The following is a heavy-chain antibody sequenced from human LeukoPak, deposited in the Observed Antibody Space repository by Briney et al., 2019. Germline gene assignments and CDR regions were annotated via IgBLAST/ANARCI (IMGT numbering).Heavy chain of an antibody. CDR2: FYSGGST. CDR1: GLTVTSNY. J-gene: IGHJ5*02. Sequence: PGRTLRLSCAPSGLTVTSNYMSSGREAPEKGLERGSVFYSGGSTYSADYVKRRFTIFRDNSKNTVYLQMNSLRAEDAALDYCAKGSGINHYHWFDPWGQGTLVTVSS. V-gene: IGHV3-53*01. D-gene: IGHD2-15*01. CDR3: AKGSGINHYHWFDP.